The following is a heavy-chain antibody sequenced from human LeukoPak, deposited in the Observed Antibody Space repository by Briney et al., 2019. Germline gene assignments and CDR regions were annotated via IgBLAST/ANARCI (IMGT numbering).Heavy chain of an antibody. Sequence: SETLSLTCTVSGGSISSSSYYWGWIRQPPGKGLEWIGSIYYSGSTYYNPSLKSRVTISIDTSKKHFSLKLTSVTAADTAVYYCARGAPPQNWGQGTLVTVSS. CDR3: ARGAPPQN. CDR2: IYYSGST. V-gene: IGHV4-39*07. CDR1: GGSISSSSYY. J-gene: IGHJ4*02.